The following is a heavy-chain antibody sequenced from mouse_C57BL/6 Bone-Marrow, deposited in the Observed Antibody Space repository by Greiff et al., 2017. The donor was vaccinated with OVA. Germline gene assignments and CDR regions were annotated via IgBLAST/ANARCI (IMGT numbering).Heavy chain of an antibody. J-gene: IGHJ1*03. Sequence: QVQLKESGAELVRPGASVKLSCKASGYTFTDYYINWVKQRPGQGLEWIARIYPGRGTTYYNEKFKVKATLTAEKSSSTVYMQLSILTSEDSAVYFCARHSNYERCYFDVWGTGTTVTVSS. CDR1: GYTFTDYY. D-gene: IGHD2-5*01. CDR2: IYPGRGTT. V-gene: IGHV1-76*01. CDR3: ARHSNYERCYFDV.